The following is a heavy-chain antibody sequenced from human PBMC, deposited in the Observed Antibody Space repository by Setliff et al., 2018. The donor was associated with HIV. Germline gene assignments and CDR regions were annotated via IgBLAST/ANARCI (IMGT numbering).Heavy chain of an antibody. CDR2: FDLEDGET. Sequence: ASVKVSCKVSGYSVTELSIHWVRQAPGKGLEWMGSFDLEDGETIYAQKFQGRVTMTEDTSTDTAYMELSRLRSDDTAVYYCARGDYDFWSGYERDWLDPWGQGTLVTVSS. D-gene: IGHD3-3*01. CDR3: ARGDYDFWSGYERDWLDP. V-gene: IGHV1-24*01. CDR1: GYSVTELS. J-gene: IGHJ5*02.